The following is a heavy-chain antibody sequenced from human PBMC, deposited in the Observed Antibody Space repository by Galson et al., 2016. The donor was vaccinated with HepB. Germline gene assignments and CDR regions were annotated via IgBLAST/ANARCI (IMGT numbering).Heavy chain of an antibody. CDR1: GGSFSGYY. CDR3: ARDVPGHYVDY. D-gene: IGHD3-3*01. V-gene: IGHV4-34*01. CDR2: INHSGST. J-gene: IGHJ4*02. Sequence: SETLSLTCAVYGGSFSGYYWSWIRQPPGKGLEWIGEINHSGSTNYNASLKSRLTISVDTSKNQFSLKLSSVTTADTAIYYCARDVPGHYVDYWGQGTLVTVSS.